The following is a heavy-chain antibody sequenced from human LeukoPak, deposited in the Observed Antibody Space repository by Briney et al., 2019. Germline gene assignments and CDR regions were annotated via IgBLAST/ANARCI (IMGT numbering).Heavy chain of an antibody. CDR3: ARAQVTYPSPHHLDV. V-gene: IGHV3-53*05. Sequence: GGSLRLSCAASGIPVSGDYMSGVRQAPGKGLEWVSVIYSGGSTYYADSVKGRVTISRDNSKNTVSLQMNSLRSDDTGVYYCARAQVTYPSPHHLDVWGKGTTVTVSS. D-gene: IGHD2-21*02. CDR2: IYSGGST. J-gene: IGHJ6*04. CDR1: GIPVSGDY.